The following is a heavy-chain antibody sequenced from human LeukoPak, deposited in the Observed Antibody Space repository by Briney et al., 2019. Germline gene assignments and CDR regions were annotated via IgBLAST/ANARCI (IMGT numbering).Heavy chain of an antibody. CDR1: GGSFSGYY. CDR2: INHSGST. D-gene: IGHD3-22*01. CDR3: ARASYYYDSSGYQH. Sequence: SEALSLTCAVYGGSFSGYYWSWIRQPPGKGLEWIGEINHSGSTNYNPSLKSRVTISVDTSKNQFSLKLSSVTAADTAVYYCARASYYYDSSGYQHWGQGTLVTVSS. V-gene: IGHV4-34*01. J-gene: IGHJ4*02.